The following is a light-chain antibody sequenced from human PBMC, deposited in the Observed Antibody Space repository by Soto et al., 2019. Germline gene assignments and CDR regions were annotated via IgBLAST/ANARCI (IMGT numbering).Light chain of an antibody. V-gene: IGLV2-14*03. CDR2: EVS. J-gene: IGLJ3*02. CDR3: TSFTSSSTWV. Sequence: QSDLTAPASESCSPGQSITISCTGTSSDVGGYNYVSWFQQHPGKAPKLKIYEVSNRPSGVSNRFSGSKSGYTASLTISELKAEDEADYYCTSFTSSSTWVFGGGTK. CDR1: SSDVGGYNY.